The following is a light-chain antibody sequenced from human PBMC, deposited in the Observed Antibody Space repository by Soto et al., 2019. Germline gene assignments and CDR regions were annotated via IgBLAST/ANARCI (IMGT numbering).Light chain of an antibody. CDR2: TAS. CDR3: QQYGSSPWA. V-gene: IGKV3-20*01. J-gene: IGKJ1*01. CDR1: EGVASNY. Sequence: EIVLTQSPGSLSLSLGDSATLFCRASEGVASNYLAWYQQKHGRAPRLLIYTASTRATDIPDRFSGSGSGTDLTITISRLEPEDVEVYDGQQYGSSPWAFGQGTKVDI.